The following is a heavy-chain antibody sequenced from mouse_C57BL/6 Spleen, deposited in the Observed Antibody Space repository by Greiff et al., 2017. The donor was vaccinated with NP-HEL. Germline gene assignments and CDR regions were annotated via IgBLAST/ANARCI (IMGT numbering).Heavy chain of an antibody. J-gene: IGHJ1*03. CDR1: GYAFSSYW. D-gene: IGHD2-1*01. CDR2: IYPGDGDT. CDR3: ARFYYGLYWYFDV. V-gene: IGHV1-80*01. Sequence: VQLQESGAELVKPGASVKISCKASGYAFSSYWMNWVKQRPGKGLEWIGQIYPGDGDTNYNGKFKGKATLTADKSSSTAYMQLSSLTSEDSAVYFCARFYYGLYWYFDVWGTGTTVTVSS.